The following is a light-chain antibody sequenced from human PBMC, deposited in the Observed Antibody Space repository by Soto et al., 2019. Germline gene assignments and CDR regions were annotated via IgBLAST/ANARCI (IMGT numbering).Light chain of an antibody. CDR1: SSDVGGYNF. J-gene: IGLJ2*01. Sequence: QSALTQPASVSGSLGQSITISCTGTSSDVGGYNFVSWYQQPPGNAPKLMIYEVNNRPSGVSNRFSGSKSGNTASLTISGLQAEDEADYYCSSYTSSSTLVFGGGTKVTVL. V-gene: IGLV2-14*01. CDR2: EVN. CDR3: SSYTSSSTLV.